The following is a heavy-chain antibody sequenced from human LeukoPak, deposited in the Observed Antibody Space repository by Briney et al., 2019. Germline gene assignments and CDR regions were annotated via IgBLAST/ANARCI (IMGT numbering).Heavy chain of an antibody. CDR1: GYTRTELA. CDR3: ARDYDILTGYSNY. V-gene: IGHV1-24*01. CDR2: FDPEAGEA. Sequence: ASVKVSCKVSGYTRTELAIHWVRQAPGKGLEWMGGFDPEAGEAIYAQKFQGRVTITRDTSASTAYMELSSLRSEDTAVYYCARDYDILTGYSNYWGQGTLVTVSS. J-gene: IGHJ4*02. D-gene: IGHD3-9*01.